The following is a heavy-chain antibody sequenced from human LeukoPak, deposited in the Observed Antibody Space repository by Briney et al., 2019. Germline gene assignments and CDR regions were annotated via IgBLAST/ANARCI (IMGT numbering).Heavy chain of an antibody. J-gene: IGHJ6*03. CDR3: AREGFASSWLYYYYYMDV. CDR1: GFTFSDYN. CDR2: ISRSGSTK. D-gene: IGHD6-13*01. Sequence: GGSLRLSCAASGFTFSDYNMRWIRQAPGKGLEWVSSISRSGSTKYYADSVRGRFTISRDNSKNGLYLQMNSLRPDDTAIYYCAREGFASSWLYYYYYMDVWGKGTTVTVSS. V-gene: IGHV3-11*04.